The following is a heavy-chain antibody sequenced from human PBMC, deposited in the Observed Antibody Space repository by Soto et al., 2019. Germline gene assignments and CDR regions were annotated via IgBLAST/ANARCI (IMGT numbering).Heavy chain of an antibody. Sequence: SETLSLTCIVSGESISSSSYYWGWIRQPPGKGLEWIGSIYYSGRTYYNPSFKSRVTISIDTSKNQFSLKLSSVTATDTAVYYCAREGIINYNEYSFDFWGQGTLVTVSS. CDR1: GESISSSSYY. CDR2: IYYSGRT. CDR3: AREGIINYNEYSFDF. V-gene: IGHV4-39*02. J-gene: IGHJ4*02. D-gene: IGHD4-4*01.